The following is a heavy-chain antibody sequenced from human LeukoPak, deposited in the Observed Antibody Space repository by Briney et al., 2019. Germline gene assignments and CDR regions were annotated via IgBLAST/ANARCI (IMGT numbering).Heavy chain of an antibody. CDR1: GGTFSSYA. CDR3: ARLTTSYYYMDV. CDR2: IIPIFGTA. Sequence: ASVKVSCKASGGTFSSYAISWVRQAPGQGLEWMGGIIPIFGTANYAQKFQGRVTITTDESTSTAYMELRSLRSEDTAVYYCARLTTSYYYMDVWGKGTTVTVSS. V-gene: IGHV1-69*05. J-gene: IGHJ6*03. D-gene: IGHD4-11*01.